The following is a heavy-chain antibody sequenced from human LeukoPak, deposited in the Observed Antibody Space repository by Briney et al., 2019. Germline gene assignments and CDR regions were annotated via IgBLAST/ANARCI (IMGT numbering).Heavy chain of an antibody. V-gene: IGHV3-30-3*01. J-gene: IGHJ3*02. CDR2: XSYDGSNK. CDR1: GFTFSSYA. D-gene: IGHD4-17*01. CDR3: ARDGSGDYGDFLDAFDI. Sequence: PGRSLRLSCAASGFTFSSYAMHWVRQAPGKGLEXXXXXSYDGSNKYYADSVKGRFTISRDNSKNTLYLQMNSLRAEDTAVYYCARDGSGDYGDFLDAFDIWGQGTMVTVSS.